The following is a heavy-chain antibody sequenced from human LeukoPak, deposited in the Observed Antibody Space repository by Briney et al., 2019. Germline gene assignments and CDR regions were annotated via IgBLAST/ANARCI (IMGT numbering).Heavy chain of an antibody. J-gene: IGHJ5*02. D-gene: IGHD2-2*01. CDR2: INPSSGSR. CDR1: GYTFTSYY. V-gene: IGHV1-46*01. Sequence: GASVKVSCKASGYTFTSYYMHWVRLAPGQGLEWMGTINPSSGSRSYAQKFQGRVTMTRDTSTNIVYMELGSLRSEDTAVYFCARDACSSTICQAGGNWFDPWGQGTLVIVS. CDR3: ARDACSSTICQAGGNWFDP.